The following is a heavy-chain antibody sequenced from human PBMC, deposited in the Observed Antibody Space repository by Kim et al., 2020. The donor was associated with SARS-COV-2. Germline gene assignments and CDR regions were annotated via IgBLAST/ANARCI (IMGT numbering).Heavy chain of an antibody. Sequence: DTVKGRFTISGEKSKNTLYLQMNSLRAGDTAVYYCAKGHSSGWFYGMDVWGQGTTVTVSS. V-gene: IGHV3-23*01. CDR3: AKGHSSGWFYGMDV. J-gene: IGHJ6*02. D-gene: IGHD6-19*01.